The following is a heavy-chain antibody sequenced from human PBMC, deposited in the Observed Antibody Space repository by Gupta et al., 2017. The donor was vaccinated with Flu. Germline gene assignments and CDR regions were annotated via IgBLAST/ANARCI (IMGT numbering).Heavy chain of an antibody. Sequence: QLQLQESGPGLVKPSETLSLTCTVSGGSISSSSYYWGWIRQPPGKGLEWIGSIYYSGSTYYNPSLKSRVTISVDTSKNQFSLKLSSVTAADTAVYYCARVTRDIVVVPAIYYFDYWGQGTLVTVSS. CDR1: GGSISSSSYY. V-gene: IGHV4-39*01. CDR2: IYYSGST. D-gene: IGHD2-2*01. J-gene: IGHJ4*02. CDR3: ARVTRDIVVVPAIYYFDY.